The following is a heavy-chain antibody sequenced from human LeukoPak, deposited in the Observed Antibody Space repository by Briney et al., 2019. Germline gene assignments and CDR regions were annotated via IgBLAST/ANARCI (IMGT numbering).Heavy chain of an antibody. CDR2: IYYSGST. J-gene: IGHJ4*02. D-gene: IGHD6-13*01. V-gene: IGHV4-59*01. CDR1: GGSISSYY. CDR3: ARDGGGSSWYFGY. Sequence: SQTLSLTCTVSGGSISSYYWSWIRQPPGKGLEWIGYIYYSGSTNYNPSLKSRVTISVDTSKNQFSLKLSSVTAADTAVYYCARDGGGSSWYFGYWGQGTLVTVSS.